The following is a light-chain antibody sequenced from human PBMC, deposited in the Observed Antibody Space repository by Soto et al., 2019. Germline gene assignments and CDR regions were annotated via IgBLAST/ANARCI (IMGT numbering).Light chain of an antibody. V-gene: IGKV1-5*01. CDR2: DAF. J-gene: IGKJ1*01. CDR3: QPYNSFWT. CDR1: QSISTW. Sequence: DIQMTQSPSTLSASVGDRVTITCRASQSISTWLAWYQQKPGKAPKLLIYDAFYLERGVPSRFSGSGSGTEFSLTICSLQPDDLATYYCQPYNSFWTFGQGTKV.